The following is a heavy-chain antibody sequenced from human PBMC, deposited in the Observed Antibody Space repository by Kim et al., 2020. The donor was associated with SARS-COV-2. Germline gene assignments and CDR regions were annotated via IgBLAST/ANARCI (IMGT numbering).Heavy chain of an antibody. Sequence: ASVKVSCKASGYTFTGYYMHWVRQAPGQGLEWMGRINPNSGGTNYAQKFQGRVTMTRDTSISTAYMELSRLRSDDTAVYYCASPAGSGRSNIDYWGQGTLVTVSS. V-gene: IGHV1-2*06. CDR1: GYTFTGYY. J-gene: IGHJ4*02. CDR3: ASPAGSGRSNIDY. CDR2: INPNSGGT. D-gene: IGHD3-10*01.